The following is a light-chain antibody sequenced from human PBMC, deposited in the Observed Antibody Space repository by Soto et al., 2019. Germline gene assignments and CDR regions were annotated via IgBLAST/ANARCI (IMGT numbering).Light chain of an antibody. CDR3: QTYNRRVT. J-gene: IGKJ5*01. Sequence: DIQMTQSPSSLSASVGDRVTITCRASQGISNYLAWYQQKPGKVPKLLIYAASTLQSGVPSRFSGSGSGTDFTLNISSLQPEDVATYYCQTYNRRVTFGQGTRLEIK. CDR1: QGISNY. V-gene: IGKV1-27*01. CDR2: AAS.